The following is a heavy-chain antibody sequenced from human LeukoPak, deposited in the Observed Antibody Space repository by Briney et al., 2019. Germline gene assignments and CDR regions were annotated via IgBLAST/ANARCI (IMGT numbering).Heavy chain of an antibody. J-gene: IGHJ4*02. CDR1: GFTFSNAW. Sequence: KAGGSLRLSCAASGFTFSNAWMSWVRQAPGKGLEWVGRIKSKTDGGTTDYAAPVKGRFTISRDDSKNTLYLQMNSLKTEDTAVYYCTRAYYYDSSGYSYWGQGTLVTVSS. V-gene: IGHV3-15*01. CDR2: IKSKTDGGTT. D-gene: IGHD3-22*01. CDR3: TRAYYYDSSGYSY.